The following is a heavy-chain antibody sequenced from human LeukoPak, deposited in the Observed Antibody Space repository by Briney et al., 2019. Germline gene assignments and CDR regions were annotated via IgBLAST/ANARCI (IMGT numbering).Heavy chain of an antibody. CDR1: GFTFSSYA. D-gene: IGHD6-13*01. CDR3: AKDGRVGYSSSWPPFNWFDP. J-gene: IGHJ5*02. V-gene: IGHV3-23*01. Sequence: QPGRSLRLSCAASGFTFSSYAMSWVRQAPGKGLERVSAISGSGGSTYYADSVKGRFTISRDNSKNTLYLQMNSLRAEDTAVYYCAKDGRVGYSSSWPPFNWFDPWGQGTLVTVSS. CDR2: ISGSGGST.